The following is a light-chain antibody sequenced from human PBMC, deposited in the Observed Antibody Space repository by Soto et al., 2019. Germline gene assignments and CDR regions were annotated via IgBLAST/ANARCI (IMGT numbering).Light chain of an antibody. CDR1: QSVSSY. CDR2: DAS. CDR3: QYYGTSPQT. Sequence: EIVLTQSPATLSLSPGERATLSCRASQSVSSYLAWYQQKPGQAPRLLIYDASNRATGIPARFSGSGSGTDFTLTISSLEPEDFAVYYCQYYGTSPQTFGQGTKVDIK. J-gene: IGKJ1*01. V-gene: IGKV3-11*01.